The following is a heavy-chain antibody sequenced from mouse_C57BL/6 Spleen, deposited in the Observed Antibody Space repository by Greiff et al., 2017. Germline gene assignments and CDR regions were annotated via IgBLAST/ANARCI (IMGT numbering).Heavy chain of an antibody. CDR3: TTPVVGLDY. V-gene: IGHV14-4*01. CDR2: IDPENGDT. J-gene: IGHJ2*01. D-gene: IGHD1-3*01. Sequence: EVQLQQSGAELVRPGASVKLSCTASGFNIKDDYMHWVKQRPEQGLEWIGWIDPENGDTEYAPKFQGKATITADTSSNTAYLHLSSLTSEDTAVYYCTTPVVGLDYWGQGTTLTVSS. CDR1: GFNIKDDY.